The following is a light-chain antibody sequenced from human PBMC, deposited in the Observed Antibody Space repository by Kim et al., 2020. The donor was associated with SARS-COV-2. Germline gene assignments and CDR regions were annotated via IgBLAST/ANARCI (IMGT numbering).Light chain of an antibody. CDR3: QQTYISPVT. Sequence: DIQMTQSPSSLSASVGDRVTITCRTSQNINSHLNWYHQKPGRAPKLLIYAASTLQGGVPSRFSGSGSETDFTLTISSLQPEDFATYFYQQTYISPVTFGPGTKLDIK. J-gene: IGKJ3*01. CDR2: AAS. V-gene: IGKV1-39*01. CDR1: QNINSH.